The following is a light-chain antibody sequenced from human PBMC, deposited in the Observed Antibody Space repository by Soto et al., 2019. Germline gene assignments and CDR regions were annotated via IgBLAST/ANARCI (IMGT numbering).Light chain of an antibody. CDR2: GNI. J-gene: IGLJ2*01. CDR3: QCYDSRLGGVV. Sequence: QSVLTQPPSVSGAPGQRVTISCTGSSSNIGASYDVHWYRQFPGTAPKLLIYGNINRPSGVPDRFSGSKSGTSASLAITGLQAEDEADYFCQCYDSRLGGVVFGGGTKLPVL. CDR1: SSNIGASYD. V-gene: IGLV1-40*01.